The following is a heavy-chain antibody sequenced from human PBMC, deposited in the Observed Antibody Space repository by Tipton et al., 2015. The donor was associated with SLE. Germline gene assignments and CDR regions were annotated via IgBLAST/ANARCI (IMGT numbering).Heavy chain of an antibody. V-gene: IGHV3-43*01. J-gene: IGHJ6*02. CDR3: AKEETVYGMDV. D-gene: IGHD4-17*01. Sequence: SLRLSCAASGFTFSSYGMHWVRQAPGKGLEWVSLISWDGGSTYYADSVKGRFTISRDNSKNSLYLQMNSLRTEDTALYYCAKEETVYGMDVWGQGTTVTVSS. CDR1: GFTFSSYG. CDR2: ISWDGGST.